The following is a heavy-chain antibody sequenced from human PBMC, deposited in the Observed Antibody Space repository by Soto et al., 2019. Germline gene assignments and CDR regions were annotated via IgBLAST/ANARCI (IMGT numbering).Heavy chain of an antibody. J-gene: IGHJ6*02. CDR1: GYTFTSYY. D-gene: IGHD3-22*01. V-gene: IGHV1-46*01. CDR3: ARINDSSGSPYYYYGMDV. Sequence: GASVKVSCKASGYTFTSYYMHWVRQAPGQGLEWMGIINPSGGSTSYAQKFQGRVTMTRDTSTSTVYMELSSLRSEDTAVYYCARINDSSGSPYYYYGMDVWGQGTTVTVS. CDR2: INPSGGST.